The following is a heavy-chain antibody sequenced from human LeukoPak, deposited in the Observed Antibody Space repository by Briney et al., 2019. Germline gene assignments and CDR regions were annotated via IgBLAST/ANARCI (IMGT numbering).Heavy chain of an antibody. V-gene: IGHV4-34*01. D-gene: IGHD6-6*01. CDR3: ARGWRFLAAHNWFDP. J-gene: IGHJ5*02. CDR2: INHSGST. CDR1: GGSFSGYY. Sequence: PSETLSLTCAVYGGSFSGYYWSWIRRPPGKGLEWIGEINHSGSTNYNPSLKSRVTISVDTSKNQFSLKLSSVTAADTAVYYCARGWRFLAAHNWFDPWGQGTLVTVSS.